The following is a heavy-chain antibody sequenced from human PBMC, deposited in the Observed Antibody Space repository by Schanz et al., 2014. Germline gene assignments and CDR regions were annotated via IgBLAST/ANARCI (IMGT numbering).Heavy chain of an antibody. Sequence: EVQLLASGGGLVQPGGSLRLTCLTSGFTFTDHAMSWVRQAPGKGLEWLSYISRDGTTSYYADSVKGRFTTSRDNSKNTMYLQMNSLRAEDTAVYYCVKDLQRELLRDDHYYGMDVWGQGTTVTVSS. CDR1: GFTFTDHA. D-gene: IGHD1-26*01. CDR3: VKDLQRELLRDDHYYGMDV. CDR2: ISRDGTTS. J-gene: IGHJ6*02. V-gene: IGHV3-23*01.